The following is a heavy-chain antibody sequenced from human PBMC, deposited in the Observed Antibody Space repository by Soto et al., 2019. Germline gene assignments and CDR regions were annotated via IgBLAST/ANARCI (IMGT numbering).Heavy chain of an antibody. CDR3: ARGGGYYYDSSGYALAPINY. V-gene: IGHV4-30-2*01. Sequence: TGSCTGAVSGGSISRGGYSWRWIRQPPGKGVEWIGYIYHSGSTYSHPSLKSRVTISVERSKKQFSLKLSSVTAADTAVYYCARGGGYYYDSSGYALAPINYWGQGTLVTVSS. D-gene: IGHD3-22*01. CDR1: GGSISRGGYS. CDR2: IYHSGST. J-gene: IGHJ4*02.